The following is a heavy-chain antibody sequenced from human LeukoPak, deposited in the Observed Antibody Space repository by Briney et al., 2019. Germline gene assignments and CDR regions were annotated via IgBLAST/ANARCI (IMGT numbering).Heavy chain of an antibody. CDR1: GFTFSSYS. CDR3: ARENYDFWSGCDGRGPEECPYMDV. D-gene: IGHD3-3*01. J-gene: IGHJ6*03. V-gene: IGHV3-48*01. CDR2: ISSSSSTI. Sequence: PGGSLRLSCAASGFTFSSYSMNWVRQAPGKGLEWVSYISSSSSTIYYADSVKGRFTISRDNAKNSLYLQMNSLRAEDTAVYYCARENYDFWSGCDGRGPEECPYMDVWGKGTTVTVSS.